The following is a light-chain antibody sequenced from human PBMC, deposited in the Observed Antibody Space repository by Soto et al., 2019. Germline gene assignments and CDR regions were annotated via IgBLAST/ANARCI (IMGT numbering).Light chain of an antibody. CDR1: QGISSS. CDR3: QKLHNFTLT. Sequence: DLQLTRSPSFLSASVGHRVTITCPASQGISSSLAWYQQKQGEAPRLMIYAASTLQSGVPSRFSGSGYGTEGTITISSLKNDDCSSYDGQKLHNFTLTFGQGTRLEIK. CDR2: AAS. V-gene: IGKV1-9*01. J-gene: IGKJ5*01.